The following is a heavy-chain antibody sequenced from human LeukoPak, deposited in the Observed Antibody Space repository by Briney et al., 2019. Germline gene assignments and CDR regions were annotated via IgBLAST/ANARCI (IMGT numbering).Heavy chain of an antibody. D-gene: IGHD3-10*01. CDR2: ISGSGGST. CDR3: ARDRGSSFDY. Sequence: GGSLRLSCAASGFTFSSYAMSWVRQAPGKGLEWVSAISGSGGSTYYADSVKGRFTISRDNAKNSLYLQINSLRAEDTAVYYCARDRGSSFDYWGQGTLVTVSS. CDR1: GFTFSSYA. V-gene: IGHV3-23*01. J-gene: IGHJ4*01.